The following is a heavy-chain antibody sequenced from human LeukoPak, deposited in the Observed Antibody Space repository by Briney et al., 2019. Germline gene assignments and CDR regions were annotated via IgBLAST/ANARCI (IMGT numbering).Heavy chain of an antibody. Sequence: GGSLRLSCATSGFTFSGCAMHWVRQAPGKGLEWVAVVSYDGIIKYYADSLKGRFTISRDNSKNTLFLQMNSLRTEDTAMYYCATGGGLATEIDYWGQGTLVTVSS. J-gene: IGHJ4*02. V-gene: IGHV3-30*04. CDR3: ATGGGLATEIDY. CDR1: GFTFSGCA. D-gene: IGHD3-16*01. CDR2: VSYDGIIK.